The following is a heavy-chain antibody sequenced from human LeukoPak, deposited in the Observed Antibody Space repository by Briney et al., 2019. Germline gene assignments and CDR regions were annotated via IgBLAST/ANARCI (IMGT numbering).Heavy chain of an antibody. V-gene: IGHV3-30*02. J-gene: IGHJ6*03. CDR2: IRYDGSNK. CDR1: GFTFSSYA. Sequence: GGSLRLSCAASGFTFSSYAMHWVRQAPGKGLEWVAFIRYDGSNKYYADSVKGRFTISRDNSKNTLYLQMNSLIAEDTAVYYCAKQPVVPAAIRWYYYYYMDVWGKGTTVTVSS. D-gene: IGHD2-2*02. CDR3: AKQPVVPAAIRWYYYYYMDV.